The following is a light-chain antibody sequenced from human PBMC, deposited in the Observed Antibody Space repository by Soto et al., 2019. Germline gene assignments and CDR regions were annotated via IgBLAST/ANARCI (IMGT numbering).Light chain of an antibody. V-gene: IGKV1-5*03. CDR3: QQYNNWYS. CDR1: ETINSW. CDR2: KAS. Sequence: DIQMTQSPSTLSASVGDRVTITCRASETINSWLAWYQQKPGKAPKLLIYKASSLESGVPSRFSGSGSGTEFTLTISSLQPDDFATYHCQQYNNWYSFGQGTKLEIK. J-gene: IGKJ2*03.